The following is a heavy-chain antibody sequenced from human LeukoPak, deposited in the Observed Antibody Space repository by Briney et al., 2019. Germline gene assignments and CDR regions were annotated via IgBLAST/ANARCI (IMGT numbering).Heavy chain of an antibody. CDR1: GFTLSSHW. Sequence: PGESLRLSCAASGFTLSSHWMHWVRHAPGKGLVWVSRINSDGTSITYADSVKGRFTISRDKANNSLYLQMNSLRDEDTAVYYCARDRNWAFDYWGQGMLVIVSS. V-gene: IGHV3-74*01. D-gene: IGHD7-27*01. J-gene: IGHJ4*02. CDR2: INSDGTSI. CDR3: ARDRNWAFDY.